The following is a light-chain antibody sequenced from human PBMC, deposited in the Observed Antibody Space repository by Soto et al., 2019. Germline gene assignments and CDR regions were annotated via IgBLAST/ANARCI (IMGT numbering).Light chain of an antibody. CDR1: SSDVGGYNY. J-gene: IGLJ1*01. CDR3: CSYAGSYKGYV. CDR2: DVS. V-gene: IGLV2-11*01. Sequence: QSALTQPRSVSGSPGQSVTISCTGTSSDVGGYNYVSWYQQHPGKAPKLMIYDVSKRPSGVPDRFSGSKSGNTASLTISGLQAEDEADYYCCSYAGSYKGYVFGTGTKVTVI.